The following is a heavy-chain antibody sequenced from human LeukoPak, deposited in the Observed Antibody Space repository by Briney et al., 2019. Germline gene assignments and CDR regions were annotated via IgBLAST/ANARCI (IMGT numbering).Heavy chain of an antibody. V-gene: IGHV4-59*01. CDR3: ARAWATDYFDF. CDR1: VGSLSSYY. J-gene: IGHJ4*02. Sequence: SETLSLTCAVSVGSLSSYYWSWIRQPPGKGLEWIGYMYYSGTIKYNPSLKSRVTISVDTSKNQFSLKLSSVTAADTAMYYCARAWATDYFDFWGQGTLVTVSS. CDR2: MYYSGTI.